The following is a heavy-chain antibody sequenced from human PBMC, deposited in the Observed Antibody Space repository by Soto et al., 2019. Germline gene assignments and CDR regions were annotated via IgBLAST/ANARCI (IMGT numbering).Heavy chain of an antibody. D-gene: IGHD3-9*01. CDR3: ARVLDILTGHYYYYYGMDV. CDR2: IYYSGST. Sequence: PSETLSLTCTVSGGSISSYYWSWIRQPPGKGLEWIGYIYYSGSTNYNPSLKSRVTISVGTSKNQFSLKLSSVTAADTAVYYCARVLDILTGHYYYYYGMDVWGQGTTVTVAS. J-gene: IGHJ6*02. V-gene: IGHV4-59*01. CDR1: GGSISSYY.